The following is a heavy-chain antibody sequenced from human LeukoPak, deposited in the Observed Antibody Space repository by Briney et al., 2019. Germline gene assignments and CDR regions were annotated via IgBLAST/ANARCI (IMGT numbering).Heavy chain of an antibody. CDR3: ARDGDYGEYYFDY. CDR1: GGSISSYY. V-gene: IGHV4-59*01. J-gene: IGHJ4*02. Sequence: PSETLSLTCTVSGGSISSYYGSWIRQPPGKGLEWIGYIYYSGSTNYNPSLKSRVTISVDTSKNQFSLKLSSVTAADTAVYYCARDGDYGEYYFDYLGQGTLVTVSS. D-gene: IGHD4-17*01. CDR2: IYYSGST.